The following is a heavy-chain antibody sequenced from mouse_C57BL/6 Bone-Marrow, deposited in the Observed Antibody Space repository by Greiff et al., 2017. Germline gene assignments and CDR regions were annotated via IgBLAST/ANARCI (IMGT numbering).Heavy chain of an antibody. D-gene: IGHD1-1*01. V-gene: IGHV1-55*01. CDR1: GYTFTSYW. J-gene: IGHJ3*01. CDR2: IYPGSGST. Sequence: QVQLKQPGAELVKPGASVKMSCKASGYTFTSYWITWVKQRPGQGLEWIGDIYPGSGSTNYNEKFKSKATLTVDTSSSTAYMQLSSLTSEDSAVYYCAKYYYGSSYLFAYWGQGTLVTVSA. CDR3: AKYYYGSSYLFAY.